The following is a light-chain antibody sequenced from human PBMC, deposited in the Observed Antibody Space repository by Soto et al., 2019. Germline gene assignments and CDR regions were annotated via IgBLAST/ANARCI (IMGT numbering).Light chain of an antibody. CDR1: QSVLYSSNNKNH. V-gene: IGKV4-1*01. J-gene: IGKJ2*01. CDR3: QQYYDTPYT. Sequence: DIVMTQSPDSLAVSLGERATINCRSSQSVLYSSNNKNHLAWYQQKSGEPPKLLIYWASTRESGVPDRFSGRGSGTDFTLTISSLQAADVAVYYCQQYYDTPYTFGQGTKLEIK. CDR2: WAS.